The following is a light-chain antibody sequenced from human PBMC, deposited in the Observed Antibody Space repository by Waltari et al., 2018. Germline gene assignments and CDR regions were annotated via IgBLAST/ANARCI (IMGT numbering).Light chain of an antibody. Sequence: IQMTQSSSSLSASVGDRVIISCQASQGITNFVNGYQQKPGTAPKVLIYDASRLERGVPSRFSGSGSGTDFTFTITSLQPEDVATYYCQQYHNLPLTFGGGTKVEIK. CDR1: QGITNF. J-gene: IGKJ4*01. CDR2: DAS. V-gene: IGKV1-33*01. CDR3: QQYHNLPLT.